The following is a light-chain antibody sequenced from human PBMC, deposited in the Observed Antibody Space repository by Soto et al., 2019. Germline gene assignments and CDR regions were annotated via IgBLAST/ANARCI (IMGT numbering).Light chain of an antibody. Sequence: QSALTQPASVSGSPGQSITISCTGTSSDVGSYNLVSWYQQHPGKAPKLMIYEGSKRHSGVSNRFSGSKSGNTASLTVSGLQAEDEADYYCSSYAGSSNVFGTGTKLTVL. CDR3: SSYAGSSNV. J-gene: IGLJ1*01. CDR1: SSDVGSYNL. V-gene: IGLV2-14*02. CDR2: EGS.